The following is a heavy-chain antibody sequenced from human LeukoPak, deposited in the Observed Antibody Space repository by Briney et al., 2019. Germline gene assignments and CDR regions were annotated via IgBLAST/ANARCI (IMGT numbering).Heavy chain of an antibody. CDR3: ARDSSGYLAY. CDR2: IYSGGST. D-gene: IGHD3-22*01. CDR1: GFTVSSNY. Sequence: GGSLRLSCAASGFTVSSNYMSWVRQAPGKGLEWVSDIYSGGSTYYANSVKGRFTISTDNSKNTLYLQMNSLRAEDTAVYYWARDSSGYLAYWGQGTLVTVSS. J-gene: IGHJ4*02. V-gene: IGHV3-53*01.